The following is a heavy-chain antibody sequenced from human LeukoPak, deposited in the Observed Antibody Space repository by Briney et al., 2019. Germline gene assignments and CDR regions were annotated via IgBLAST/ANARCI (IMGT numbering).Heavy chain of an antibody. Sequence: PGGSLRLSCAASRFTFSDYYMSWIRQAPGKGLEWVSFISSSGSTIYYADSVKGRFTISRDNAKNSLYLQINSLRAEDTAVYYCARGRAYDSSGYYYPYYGMDVWGQGTTVTVSS. J-gene: IGHJ6*02. D-gene: IGHD3-22*01. CDR3: ARGRAYDSSGYYYPYYGMDV. V-gene: IGHV3-11*01. CDR1: RFTFSDYY. CDR2: ISSSGSTI.